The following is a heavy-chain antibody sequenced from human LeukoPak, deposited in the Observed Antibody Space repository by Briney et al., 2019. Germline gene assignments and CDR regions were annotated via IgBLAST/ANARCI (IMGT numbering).Heavy chain of an antibody. J-gene: IGHJ4*02. Sequence: PSETLSLTCAVYGGSFSGYYWSWIRQPPGKGLEWIGETNHSGSTNYNPSLKSRVTISVDTSKNQFSLKLSSVTAADTAVYYCARGQGGIDYWGQGTLVTVSS. V-gene: IGHV4-34*01. D-gene: IGHD3-16*01. CDR3: ARGQGGIDY. CDR2: TNHSGST. CDR1: GGSFSGYY.